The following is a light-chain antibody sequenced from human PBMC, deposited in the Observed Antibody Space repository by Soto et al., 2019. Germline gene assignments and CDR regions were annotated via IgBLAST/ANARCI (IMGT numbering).Light chain of an antibody. J-gene: IGKJ2*01. CDR1: QSVSSSY. V-gene: IGKV3-20*01. CDR2: GAS. CDR3: QQYDDSSPGYT. Sequence: EIVLTQSPGTLSLSPGERATLSCRASQSVSSSYLAWYQQKPGQAPRLLIYGASCRATGIPDRFSGSGSGTDFTLTISRLEPEDFAVYYCQQYDDSSPGYTFGQGTKLEIK.